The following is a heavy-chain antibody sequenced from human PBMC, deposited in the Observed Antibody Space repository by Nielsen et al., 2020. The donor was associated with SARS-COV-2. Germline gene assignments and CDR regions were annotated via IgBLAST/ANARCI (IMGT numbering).Heavy chain of an antibody. CDR3: AREKGYYESLFYYGLDV. J-gene: IGHJ6*02. CDR2: IYHTGST. V-gene: IGHV4-30-2*05. Sequence: SETLSLTCAVFGGSISSVGYSWSWIRQPPGKGLEWIGYIYHTGSTHYNPSLKSRVIMSVDTSKNQFSLNLTSVTAADTAVYYCAREKGYYESLFYYGLDVWGPGTPVTVSS. D-gene: IGHD3-22*01. CDR1: GGSISSVGYS.